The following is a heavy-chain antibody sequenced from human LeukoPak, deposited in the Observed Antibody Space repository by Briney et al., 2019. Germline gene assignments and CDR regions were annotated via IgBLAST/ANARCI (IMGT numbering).Heavy chain of an antibody. V-gene: IGHV1-2*02. CDR1: GYTFTGYY. D-gene: IGHD6-13*01. Sequence: GASVKVSCKASGYTFTGYYMHWVRQAPGQGLEWMGWINPNSGGTNYAQKFQGRVTMTRDTSISTAYMELSRLRSDDTAVYYCARLGVAAAATRSFDYWGQGTLVNVSS. CDR3: ARLGVAAAATRSFDY. CDR2: INPNSGGT. J-gene: IGHJ4*02.